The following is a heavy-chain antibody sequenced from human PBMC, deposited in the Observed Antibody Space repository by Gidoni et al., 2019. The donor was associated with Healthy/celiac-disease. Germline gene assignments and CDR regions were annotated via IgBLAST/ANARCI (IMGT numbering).Heavy chain of an antibody. J-gene: IGHJ4*02. CDR2: IYHSGST. CDR1: GYSISSGYY. CDR3: ARADYDILTGYYTPWYYFDY. V-gene: IGHV4-38-2*01. D-gene: IGHD3-9*01. Sequence: QVQLQASGPGLVKPSETLSLTCAVSGYSISSGYYWGWIRQPPGTGLEWIGSIYHSGSTYYNPSLKSRVTISVDTSKNQFSLKLSSVTAADTAVYYCARADYDILTGYYTPWYYFDYWGQGTLVTVSS.